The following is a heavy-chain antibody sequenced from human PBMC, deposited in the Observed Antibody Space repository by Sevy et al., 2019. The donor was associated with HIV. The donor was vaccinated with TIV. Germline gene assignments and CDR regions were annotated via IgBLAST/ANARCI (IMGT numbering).Heavy chain of an antibody. J-gene: IGHJ4*02. D-gene: IGHD4-4*01. CDR1: GFVLSAYA. Sequence: GRSLRLSCAASGFVLSAYAMSWVRQAPGKGLEWVANMNRNGSDKSYVDSVRGRFTISRDNDKKSLCLQMNSLRAEDTAVYFCVRQGEMTTFYWGQGTLVTVSS. CDR3: VRQGEMTTFY. CDR2: MNRNGSDK. V-gene: IGHV3-7*03.